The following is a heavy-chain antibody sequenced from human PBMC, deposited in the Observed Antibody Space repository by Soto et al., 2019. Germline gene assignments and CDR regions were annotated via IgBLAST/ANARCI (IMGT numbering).Heavy chain of an antibody. V-gene: IGHV1-69*02. J-gene: IGHJ4*02. D-gene: IGHD2-15*01. CDR2: IIPILGIA. Sequence: QVQLVQSGAEVKKPGSSVKVSCKASGGTFSSYTISWVRQAPGQGLEWMGRIIPILGIANYAQKFQGRVTITADKSTSTGYMELSSLRSEDTAVYYCARGAAVVVVAATPYYFDYWGQGTLVTVSS. CDR3: ARGAAVVVVAATPYYFDY. CDR1: GGTFSSYT.